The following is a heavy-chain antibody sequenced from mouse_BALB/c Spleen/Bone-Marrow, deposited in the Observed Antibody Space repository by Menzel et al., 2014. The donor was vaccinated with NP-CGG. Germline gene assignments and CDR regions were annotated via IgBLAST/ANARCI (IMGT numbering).Heavy chain of an antibody. CDR2: IRSKSNNYAT. CDR1: GFTFNTYA. J-gene: IGHJ4*01. Sequence: EVQLVESGGRLVQPKGSLKLSCAASGFTFNTYAMNWVRQAPGKGLEWVARIRSKSNNYATYYADSVKDRFTISRDDSQSMLYLQMNNLKTEDTAMYYCVRPHYYGSSYRYAMDYWGQGTSVTVSS. V-gene: IGHV10-1*02. D-gene: IGHD1-1*01. CDR3: VRPHYYGSSYRYAMDY.